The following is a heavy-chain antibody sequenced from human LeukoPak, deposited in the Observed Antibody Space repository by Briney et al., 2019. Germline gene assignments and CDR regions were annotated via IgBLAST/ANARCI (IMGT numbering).Heavy chain of an antibody. CDR2: INPNSGGT. D-gene: IGHD3-22*01. J-gene: IGHJ4*02. CDR1: GYTFTAYY. V-gene: IGHV1-2*06. CDR3: ASVTYYDSGGYYLGDY. Sequence: ASVKVSCKASGYTFTAYYIHWVRQAPGQGLEWMGRINPNSGGTNYAQKFQGRVTMTRDTSISTAYMELSRLKSDDTAVYYCASVTYYDSGGYYLGDYWGQGTLVTVSS.